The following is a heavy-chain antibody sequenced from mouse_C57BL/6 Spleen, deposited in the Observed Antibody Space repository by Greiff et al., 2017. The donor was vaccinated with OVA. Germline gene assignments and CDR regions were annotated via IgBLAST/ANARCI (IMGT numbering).Heavy chain of an antibody. J-gene: IGHJ1*03. CDR2: FHPYNDDT. CDR1: GYTFTTYP. V-gene: IGHV1-47*01. CDR3: ARQNDYDGYFDV. D-gene: IGHD2-4*01. Sequence: VKLQESGAELVKPGASVKMSCKASGYTFTTYPIEWMKQNHGKSLEWIGNFHPYNDDTKYNEKFKGKATLTVEKSSSTVYLELSRLTSDDSAVYYCARQNDYDGYFDVWGTGTTVTVSS.